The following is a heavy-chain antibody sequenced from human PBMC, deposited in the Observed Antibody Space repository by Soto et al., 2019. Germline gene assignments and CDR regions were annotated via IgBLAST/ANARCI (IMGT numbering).Heavy chain of an antibody. V-gene: IGHV4-34*01. CDR2: INHSGST. D-gene: IGHD5-12*01. J-gene: IGHJ4*02. Sequence: QVQLQQWGAGLLKPSETLSLTCAVYGGSFSGYYWSWIRQPPGKGLEWIGEINHSGSTNYNPSLKSRDTISVDTSKNQFSLKRSSVTAADTAVYYCAFFYETFAYWGQGPLVTVSS. CDR3: AFFYETFAY. CDR1: GGSFSGYY.